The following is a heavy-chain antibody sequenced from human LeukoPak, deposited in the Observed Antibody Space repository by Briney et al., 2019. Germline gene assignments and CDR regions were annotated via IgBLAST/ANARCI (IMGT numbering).Heavy chain of an antibody. J-gene: IGHJ4*02. CDR1: GYTFTSYG. CDR2: ISAYNGNT. V-gene: IGHV1-18*01. CDR3: ARAVSVLWFGELLDVPHYFDY. Sequence: ASVKVSCKASGYTFTSYGISWVRQAPGQGLEWMGWISAYNGNTNYAQKLQGRVTMTTDTSTSTAYMELRSLRSDDTAVYYCARAVSVLWFGELLDVPHYFDYWGQGTLVTVSS. D-gene: IGHD3-10*01.